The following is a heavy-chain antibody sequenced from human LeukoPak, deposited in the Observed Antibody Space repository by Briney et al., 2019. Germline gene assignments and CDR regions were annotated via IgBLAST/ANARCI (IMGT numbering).Heavy chain of an antibody. V-gene: IGHV3-21*01. D-gene: IGHD3-22*01. CDR1: GFTFSTYA. Sequence: PGGSLRLSCAASGFTFSTYAMSWVRQAPGKGLEWVSAISGSSSSYIYYADSVKGRFTISRDNAKNSLYLQMNSLRAEDTAVYYCARAADYYDSSGYYYWGQGTLVTVSS. CDR2: ISGSSSSYI. J-gene: IGHJ4*02. CDR3: ARAADYYDSSGYYY.